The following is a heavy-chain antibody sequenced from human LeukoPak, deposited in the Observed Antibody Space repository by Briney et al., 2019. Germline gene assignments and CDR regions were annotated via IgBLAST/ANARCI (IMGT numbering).Heavy chain of an antibody. CDR2: IKKDGSEK. CDR3: ARHRSGGSQDDAFDI. CDR1: EFTFSTYW. J-gene: IGHJ3*02. D-gene: IGHD2-15*01. V-gene: IGHV3-7*01. Sequence: AGGSLRLSCAASEFTFSTYWMSWVRQAPGKGLEWVADIKKDGSEKYYVDSVKGRFTISRQNAKNSLFLQMNSLRAEDTAVYYCARHRSGGSQDDAFDIWGQGTMVTVSS.